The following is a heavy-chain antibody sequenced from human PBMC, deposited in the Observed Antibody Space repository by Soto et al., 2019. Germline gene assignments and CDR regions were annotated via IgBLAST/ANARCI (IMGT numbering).Heavy chain of an antibody. D-gene: IGHD3-3*01. CDR2: INHSGST. CDR1: GGSFSGYY. CDR3: ARTLLDFWSGYGYYFDY. J-gene: IGHJ4*02. V-gene: IGHV4-34*01. Sequence: ASETLSLTCGGYGGSFSGYYWSWIRQPPGKGLEWIGEINHSGSTNYNPSLKSRVTISVDTSKNQFSLKLSSVTAADTAVYYCARTLLDFWSGYGYYFDYWGQGTLVTVSS.